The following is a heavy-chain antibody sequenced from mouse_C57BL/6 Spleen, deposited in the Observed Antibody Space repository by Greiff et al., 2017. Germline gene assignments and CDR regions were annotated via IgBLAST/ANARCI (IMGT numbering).Heavy chain of an antibody. CDR1: GFTFSDYG. Sequence: EVMLVESGGGFVKPGGSLKLSCAASGFTFSDYGMHWVRQAPEKGLEWVAYISSGSSTIYYADTEKGRFTISRDNAKNTLFLQMTSLRSEDTAMYYCARLYYYGSSYWYFDVWGTGTTVTVSS. D-gene: IGHD1-1*01. V-gene: IGHV5-17*01. CDR3: ARLYYYGSSYWYFDV. CDR2: ISSGSSTI. J-gene: IGHJ1*03.